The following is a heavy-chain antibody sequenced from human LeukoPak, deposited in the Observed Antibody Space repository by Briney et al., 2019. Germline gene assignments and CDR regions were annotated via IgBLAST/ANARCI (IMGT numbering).Heavy chain of an antibody. V-gene: IGHV3-23*01. CDR3: AKDRASLLWFGELASDGMDV. J-gene: IGHJ6*02. Sequence: PGGSLRLSCAASGFTFSSYAMSWVRQAPGKGLEWVSAISGSGGSTYYADSVKGRFTISRDNSKNTLYLQMNSLRAEDTAVYYCAKDRASLLWFGELASDGMDVWGQGTTVTVSS. D-gene: IGHD3-10*01. CDR2: ISGSGGST. CDR1: GFTFSSYA.